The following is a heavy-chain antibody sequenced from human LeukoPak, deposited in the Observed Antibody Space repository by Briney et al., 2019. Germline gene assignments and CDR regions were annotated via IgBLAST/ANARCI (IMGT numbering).Heavy chain of an antibody. V-gene: IGHV4-59*08. CDR3: GRGGLYDRSGYSYPQGTN. CDR1: GASISIYY. D-gene: IGHD3-22*01. CDR2: IYYSGST. J-gene: IGHJ4*02. Sequence: SETLSLTCSVAGASISIYYSSWIRQSPGNGLEWIGYIYYSGSTNYNPSLKTRVTISVDTSKNQFSLKLSSVTAADTAVYYCGRGGLYDRSGYSYPQGTNWGQGTLVTVSS.